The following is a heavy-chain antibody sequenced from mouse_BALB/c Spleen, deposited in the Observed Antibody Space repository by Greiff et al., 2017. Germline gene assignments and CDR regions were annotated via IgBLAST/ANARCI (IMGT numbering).Heavy chain of an antibody. Sequence: EVQRVESGGGLVQPGGSLRLSCATSGFTFSDFYMEWVRQPPGKRLEWIAASRNKANDYTTEYSASVKGRFIVSRDTSQSILYLQMNALRAEDTAIYYCARELLEGIFDYWGQGTTLTVSS. CDR2: SRNKANDYTT. V-gene: IGHV7-1*02. CDR1: GFTFSDFY. D-gene: IGHD2-14*01. CDR3: ARELLEGIFDY. J-gene: IGHJ2*01.